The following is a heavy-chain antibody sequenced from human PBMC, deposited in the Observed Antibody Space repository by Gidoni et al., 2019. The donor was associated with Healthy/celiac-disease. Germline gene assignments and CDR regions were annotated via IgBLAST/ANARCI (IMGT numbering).Heavy chain of an antibody. CDR1: GGSISSYY. CDR2: IYYSGST. CDR3: ARHQMSGGNSYAFDI. Sequence: QVQLQESGPGLVKPSETLSLTCTVSGGSISSYYWSWIRQPPGKGLEWIGYIYYSGSTTYNTSLKSRVTISVDTSKNQFSLKLSSVTAADTAVYYCARHQMSGGNSYAFDIWGQGTMVTVSS. V-gene: IGHV4-59*08. D-gene: IGHD2-21*02. J-gene: IGHJ3*02.